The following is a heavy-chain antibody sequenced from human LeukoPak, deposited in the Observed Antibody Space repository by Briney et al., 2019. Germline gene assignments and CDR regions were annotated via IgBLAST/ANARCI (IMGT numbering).Heavy chain of an antibody. CDR3: AKGDIVATIGTSFGF. CDR1: GFTFDDYA. CDR2: ISWNSGSI. J-gene: IGHJ4*02. Sequence: PGGSLRLSCAASGFTFDDYAMHWVRHAPGKGLEWVSGISWNSGSIGYADSVKGRFTISRDNAKNSLYLQMNSLRAEDTALYYCAKGDIVATIGTSFGFWGQGTLVTVSS. V-gene: IGHV3-9*01. D-gene: IGHD5-12*01.